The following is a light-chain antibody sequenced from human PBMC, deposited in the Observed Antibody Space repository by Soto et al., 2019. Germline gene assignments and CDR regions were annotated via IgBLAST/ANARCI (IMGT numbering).Light chain of an antibody. Sequence: VLTQSPATLSQSPGERATLCCGASQTVSSFLAWYQQKPGQAPRLLIHDSSDRATGIPARFSGSGSGTDFTLSIGGLEPEDVAVYYCQHRSNWPLTSGGGTRVEI. CDR1: QTVSSF. CDR2: DSS. CDR3: QHRSNWPLT. J-gene: IGKJ4*01. V-gene: IGKV3-11*01.